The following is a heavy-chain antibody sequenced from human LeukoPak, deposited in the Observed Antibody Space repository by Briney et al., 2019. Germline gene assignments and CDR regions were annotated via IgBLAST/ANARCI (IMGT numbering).Heavy chain of an antibody. D-gene: IGHD6-13*01. CDR2: MNPNSGNT. CDR3: ATHSSPRSY. J-gene: IGHJ4*02. CDR1: GGTLSNYA. Sequence: ASVKVSCKASGGTLSNYAINWVRQATGQGLEWMGWMNPNSGNTGYAQKFQGRVTMTRNTSISTAYMELSSLRSEDTAVYYCATHSSPRSYWGQGTLVTVSS. V-gene: IGHV1-8*02.